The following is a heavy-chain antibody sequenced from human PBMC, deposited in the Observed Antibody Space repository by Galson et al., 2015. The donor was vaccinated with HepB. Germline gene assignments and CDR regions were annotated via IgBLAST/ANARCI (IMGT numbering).Heavy chain of an antibody. D-gene: IGHD6-19*01. J-gene: IGHJ4*02. CDR3: ALYNSGVGYFDS. V-gene: IGHV4-59*01. CDR1: GGSMRSYY. CDR2: IYYSGDI. Sequence: SETLSLTCTVSGGSMRSYYWSWIRQAPGKRLEWIGYIYYSGDINYNPSLKSQFTISIDVSKNQFSLRLTSVTAADTAMYYCALYNSGVGYFDSWGQGTPVTVSS.